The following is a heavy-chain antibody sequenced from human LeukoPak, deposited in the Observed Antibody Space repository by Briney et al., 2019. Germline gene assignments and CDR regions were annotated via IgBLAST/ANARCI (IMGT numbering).Heavy chain of an antibody. CDR1: GFFFNDFY. J-gene: IGHJ5*02. D-gene: IGHD5-12*01. V-gene: IGHV3-11*04. CDR3: AKRGYSGYDDP. CDR2: ISSSGSII. Sequence: TGGSLRLSCAASGFFFNDFYINWIRQAPGKGLEWLSYISSSGSIIYYADSVKGRFTISRDNAKNSVYLQMDSLRADDTAVYYCAKRGYSGYDDPWGQGTLVTVSS.